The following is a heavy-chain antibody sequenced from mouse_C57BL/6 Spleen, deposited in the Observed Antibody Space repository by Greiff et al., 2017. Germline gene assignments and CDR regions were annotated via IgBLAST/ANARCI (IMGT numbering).Heavy chain of an antibody. CDR2: IYPGDGDT. CDR1: GYAFSSSW. Sequence: VQLVESGPELVKPGASVKISCKASGYAFSSSWMNWVKQRPGKGLEWIGRIYPGDGDTNYNGKFKGKATLTADKSSSTAYMQLSSLTSEDSAVYFCAPFITTVRYFDVWGTGTTVTVSS. D-gene: IGHD1-1*01. J-gene: IGHJ1*03. V-gene: IGHV1-82*01. CDR3: APFITTVRYFDV.